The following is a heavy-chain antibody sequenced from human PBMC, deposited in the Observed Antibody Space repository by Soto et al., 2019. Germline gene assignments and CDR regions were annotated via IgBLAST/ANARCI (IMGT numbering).Heavy chain of an antibody. J-gene: IGHJ2*01. CDR2: ISGGGDRT. Sequence: EVQLLESGGGLVQPGGSLRLSCVGSGFTFINYAMNWVRQTPGKGLEWVATISGGGDRTFDADTVKGWFTITRDNSKNTLHLQMNSQSADATAVYYCPRKVWGSTSRPDWWYFDLWGRGTLVPVSS. CDR3: PRKVWGSTSRPDWWYFDL. D-gene: IGHD3-16*01. CDR1: GFTFINYA. V-gene: IGHV3-23*01.